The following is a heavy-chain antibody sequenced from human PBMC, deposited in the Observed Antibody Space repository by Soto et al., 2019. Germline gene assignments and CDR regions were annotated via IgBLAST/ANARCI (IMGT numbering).Heavy chain of an antibody. CDR1: GGSISSYY. J-gene: IGHJ4*02. Sequence: SETLSLTCTVSGGSISSYYWSWIRQPPGKGLEWIGYIYYSGSTNYNPSLKSRVTISVDTSKNQFSLKLSSVTAADTAVYYCARAKRGIAAAFGYWGQGTLVTVSS. D-gene: IGHD6-13*01. CDR3: ARAKRGIAAAFGY. CDR2: IYYSGST. V-gene: IGHV4-59*01.